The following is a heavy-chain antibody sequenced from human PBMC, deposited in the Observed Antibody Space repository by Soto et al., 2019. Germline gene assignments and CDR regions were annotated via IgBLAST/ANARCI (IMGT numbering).Heavy chain of an antibody. CDR1: GYTFTSYY. CDR3: AREREDGDYYYYGMDV. CDR2: INPSGGST. D-gene: IGHD4-17*01. V-gene: IGHV1-46*03. J-gene: IGHJ6*02. Sequence: QVQLVQSGAEVKKPGASVKVSCKASGYTFTSYYMHWVRQAPGQGLEWMGIINPSGGSTSYAQKFQGRVTMTXXTXTXXVYMELSSLRSEDTAVYYCAREREDGDYYYYGMDVWGQGTTVTVSS.